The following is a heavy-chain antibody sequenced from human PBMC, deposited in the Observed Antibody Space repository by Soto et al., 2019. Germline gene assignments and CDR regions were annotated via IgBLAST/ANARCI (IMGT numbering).Heavy chain of an antibody. Sequence: SETLSLTCTVSGASIGSGGYYWSWIRLLKGKSLEWVGYIYDSVSTYYNQSPKSRLTISLDTSKRQFFLNLNSVIAADTAVYFFARVPYYDILTANQIRGGRYFDYWGQGTLVT. D-gene: IGHD3-9*01. CDR1: GASIGSGGYY. V-gene: IGHV4-31*03. CDR2: IYDSVST. J-gene: IGHJ4*02. CDR3: ARVPYYDILTANQIRGGRYFDY.